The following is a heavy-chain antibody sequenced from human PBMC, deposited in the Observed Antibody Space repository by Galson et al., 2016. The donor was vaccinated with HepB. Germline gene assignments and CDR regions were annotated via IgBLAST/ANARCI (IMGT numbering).Heavy chain of an antibody. CDR1: GYTFSSYD. CDR2: MNPNIGDK. V-gene: IGHV1-8*01. D-gene: IGHD6-6*01. CDR3: ANRITSSSDY. Sequence: SVKVSCKASGYTFSSYDINWVRQATGQGLEWIGWMNPNIGDKGYAPKFQGRVTMTRNNSITTAYMEMSSLRSEYTAVYYCANRITSSSDYWGQGTLVTVSS. J-gene: IGHJ4*02.